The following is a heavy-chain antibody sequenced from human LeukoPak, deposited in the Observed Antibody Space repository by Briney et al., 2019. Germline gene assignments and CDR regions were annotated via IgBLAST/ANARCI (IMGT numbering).Heavy chain of an antibody. CDR1: GYTFTSYG. D-gene: IGHD1-26*01. CDR2: ISAYNGNT. CDR3: AKDRRGGSYYAATLDI. Sequence: GASAKVSCKASGYTFTSYGISWVRQAPGQGLEWMGWISAYNGNTNYAQKPQGRVTMTTDTSTSTAYMELRSLRSDDTAVYFCAKDRRGGSYYAATLDIWGPGTMVTVSS. J-gene: IGHJ3*02. V-gene: IGHV1-18*01.